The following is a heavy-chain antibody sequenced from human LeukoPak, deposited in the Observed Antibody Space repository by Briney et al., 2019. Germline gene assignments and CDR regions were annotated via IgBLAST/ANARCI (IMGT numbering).Heavy chain of an antibody. V-gene: IGHV4-38-2*01. CDR1: GYSATGGTY. CDR2: RLHSGNP. J-gene: IGHJ4*02. D-gene: IGHD1-1*01. Sequence: PLETLCLTSALSGYSATGGTYWAWFGRPPGKGLEWIGTRLHSGNPYYNPSLKSRVTISVDTYKNQFPEKLSSVTAADTAVYSCARGRYDYYFDHWGQGTLVTVSS. CDR3: ARGRYDYYFDH.